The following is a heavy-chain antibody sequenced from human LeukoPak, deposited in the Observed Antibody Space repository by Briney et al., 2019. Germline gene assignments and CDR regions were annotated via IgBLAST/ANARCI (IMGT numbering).Heavy chain of an antibody. CDR3: AKDAYSGYGGDYFDY. CDR2: ISWDGGST. D-gene: IGHD5-12*01. V-gene: IGHV3-43*01. J-gene: IGHJ4*02. Sequence: GGSLRLSCAASGFTFDDYTMHWVRQAPGKGLEGVSLISWDGGSTYYADSVKGRFTNSRDNSKNTLYLQMNSLRAEDTALYYCAKDAYSGYGGDYFDYWGQGTLVTVSS. CDR1: GFTFDDYT.